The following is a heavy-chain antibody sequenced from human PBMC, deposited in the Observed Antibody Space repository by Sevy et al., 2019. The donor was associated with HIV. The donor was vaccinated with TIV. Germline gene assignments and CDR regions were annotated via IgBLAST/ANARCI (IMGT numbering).Heavy chain of an antibody. D-gene: IGHD3-3*01. CDR1: GLTVSDHY. CDR3: VGSNKNYDLNS. J-gene: IGHJ4*02. V-gene: IGHV3-72*01. CDR2: TKNKANTYTT. Sequence: GGSLRLSCAASGLTVSDHYMDWVRQAPVKGLEWVGRTKNKANTYTTEYAASVKGRFTISSDDSWNSMYLQMNSLKTEDTAVYYCVGSNKNYDLNSWGQGTLVTVSS.